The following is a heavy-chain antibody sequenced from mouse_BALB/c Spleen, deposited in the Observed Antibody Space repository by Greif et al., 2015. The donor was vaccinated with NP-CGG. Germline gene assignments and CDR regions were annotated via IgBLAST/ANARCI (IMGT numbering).Heavy chain of an antibody. Sequence: EVMLVESGGGLVHPGGSMKLSCVASGFTFSNYWMNWVRQSPEKGLEWVAEIRSKSNNYATHYAESVKGRFTISRDDSKSSVYLQMNNLRAEDTGSYYCTRTTAWYFDVWGAGTTVTVSS. CDR2: IRSKSNNYAT. CDR3: TRTTAWYFDV. CDR1: GFTFSNYW. V-gene: IGHV6-6*02. J-gene: IGHJ1*01. D-gene: IGHD1-2*01.